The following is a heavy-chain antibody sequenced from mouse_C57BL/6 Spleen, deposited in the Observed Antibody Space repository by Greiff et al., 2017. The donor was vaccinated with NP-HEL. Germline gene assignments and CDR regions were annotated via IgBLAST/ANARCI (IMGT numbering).Heavy chain of an antibody. CDR1: GYTFTSYW. CDR2: IDPSDSET. CDR3: ARQDEPTVVEGDWFAY. Sequence: QVQLQQPGAELVRPGSSVKLSCKASGYTFTSYWMHWVKQRPIQGLEWIGNIDPSDSETHYNQKFKDKATLTVAKSSSTAYMQLSSLTSEDSAVYYCARQDEPTVVEGDWFAYWGQGTLVTVSA. J-gene: IGHJ3*01. D-gene: IGHD1-1*01. V-gene: IGHV1-52*01.